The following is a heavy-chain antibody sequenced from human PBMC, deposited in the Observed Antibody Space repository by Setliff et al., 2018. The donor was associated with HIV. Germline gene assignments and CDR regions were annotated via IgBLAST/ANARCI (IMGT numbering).Heavy chain of an antibody. CDR1: GSSFSSGIYY. J-gene: IGHJ4*02. Sequence: SETLSLTCNVSGSSFSSGIYYWTWIRQQPGKGLEWIGYISYSGSTYYNPSLEGRVTISVDTSKNQVSLRLKSVTTADTAVYYCARELYGGNSRPFDYWGQGALVTVSS. V-gene: IGHV4-61*01. CDR3: ARELYGGNSRPFDY. CDR2: ISYSGST. D-gene: IGHD2-21*02.